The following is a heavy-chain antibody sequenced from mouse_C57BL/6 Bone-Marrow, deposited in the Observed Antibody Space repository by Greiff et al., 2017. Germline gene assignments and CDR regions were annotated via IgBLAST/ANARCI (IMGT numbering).Heavy chain of an antibody. Sequence: VQLVESGAELARPGASVKLSCTASGYTFTSSCISWVKQRTGQGLEWIGEIYPGSGNTYYNEKFKGKATLTADKSSSTAYMELRSLTSEDAAVFYCARVRYHGWSRYWGQGTTLTVSS. J-gene: IGHJ2*01. CDR1: GYTFTSSC. CDR2: IYPGSGNT. D-gene: IGHD1-1*02. CDR3: ARVRYHGWSRY. V-gene: IGHV1-81*01.